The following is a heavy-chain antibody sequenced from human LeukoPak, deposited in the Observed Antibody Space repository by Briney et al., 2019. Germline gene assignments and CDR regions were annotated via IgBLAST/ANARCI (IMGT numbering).Heavy chain of an antibody. CDR2: VDPEDGET. CDR1: GYTFTDYY. CDR3: ATFRHSSCYYGPLL. Sequence: ASVKISCKVSGYTFTDYYMHWVQQAPGKGLEWMGLVDPEDGETIYAEKFQGRVTITADTSTDTAYMELSSLRSEDTAVYYCATFRHSSCYYGPLLWGQGTLVTVSS. V-gene: IGHV1-69-2*01. D-gene: IGHD3-22*01. J-gene: IGHJ4*02.